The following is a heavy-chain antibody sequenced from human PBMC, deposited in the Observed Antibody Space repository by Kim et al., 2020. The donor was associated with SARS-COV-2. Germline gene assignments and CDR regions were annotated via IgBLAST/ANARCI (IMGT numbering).Heavy chain of an antibody. V-gene: IGHV4-30-2*01. CDR3: ARGVGLPSSKNNWFDP. J-gene: IGHJ5*02. D-gene: IGHD6-6*01. Sequence: SETLSLTCAVSGGSISTTGYSWSWIRQPVGKGLEWIGYMYHTGSTYYNPSLKSRVTISVDRSKNQFSLKLTSVTAADTAVYYCARGVGLPSSKNNWFDPWGQGTLVTVSS. CDR2: MYHTGST. CDR1: GGSISTTGYS.